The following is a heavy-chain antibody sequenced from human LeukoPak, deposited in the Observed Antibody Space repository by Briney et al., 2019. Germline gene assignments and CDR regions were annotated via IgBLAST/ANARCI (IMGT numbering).Heavy chain of an antibody. Sequence: ASVKVSCKVSGYTLTELSMHWVRQAPGKGLEWMGGFDPEDGETIYAQKFQGRVTITADESTSTAYMELSSLRSEDTAVYYCARDEGLVVPAANDYYGMDVWGQGATVTVSS. CDR3: ARDEGLVVPAANDYYGMDV. J-gene: IGHJ6*02. CDR2: FDPEDGET. D-gene: IGHD2-2*01. V-gene: IGHV1-24*01. CDR1: GYTLTELS.